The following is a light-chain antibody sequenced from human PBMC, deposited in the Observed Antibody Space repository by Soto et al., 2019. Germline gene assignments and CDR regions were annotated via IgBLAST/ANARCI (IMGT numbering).Light chain of an antibody. CDR2: DAS. V-gene: IGKV1-5*01. CDR3: QQYNSYPYT. CDR1: QSISSW. J-gene: IGKJ2*01. Sequence: DIQMTQSPSTLSASVGDRVTITCRASQSISSWLAWYQQKPGKAPKLLIYDASSLESGVPSRFSGSGSGTEFTLTISSPQPDDFATYYCQQYNSYPYTFGQGTKVDIK.